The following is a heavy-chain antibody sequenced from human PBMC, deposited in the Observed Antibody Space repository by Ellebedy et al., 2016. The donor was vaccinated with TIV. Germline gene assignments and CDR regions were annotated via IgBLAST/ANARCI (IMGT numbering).Heavy chain of an antibody. CDR3: ARDLDKSSGWYGGAAY. D-gene: IGHD6-19*01. J-gene: IGHJ4*02. Sequence: GESLKISCAASGFTFNDYAMHWVRQAPGKGLEWVAVISYNGNSKYYADSVKGRFTISRDNSMTALYLEMNSLRAEDTALYYCARDLDKSSGWYGGAAYWGQGTLVTVS. CDR2: ISYNGNSK. V-gene: IGHV3-30-3*01. CDR1: GFTFNDYA.